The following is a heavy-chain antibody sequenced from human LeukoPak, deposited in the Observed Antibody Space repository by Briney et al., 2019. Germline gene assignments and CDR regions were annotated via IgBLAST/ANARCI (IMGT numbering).Heavy chain of an antibody. J-gene: IGHJ4*02. CDR1: GFTFSSYE. Sequence: GGSLRLPCAASGFTFSSYEMNWVRQAPGKGLEWVSYISGSDNTIYYADSVKGRFTISRDNTKNSLYLQMNSLRAEDTAVYYCASAYGGLLDYWGQGTLVTVSS. CDR2: ISGSDNTI. D-gene: IGHD3-16*01. V-gene: IGHV3-48*03. CDR3: ASAYGGLLDY.